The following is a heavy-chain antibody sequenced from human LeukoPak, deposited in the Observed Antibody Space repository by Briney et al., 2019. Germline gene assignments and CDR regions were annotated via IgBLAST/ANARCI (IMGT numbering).Heavy chain of an antibody. J-gene: IGHJ4*02. V-gene: IGHV4-39*07. CDR3: ARVNVDTAMVASYFDY. CDR2: IYYSGST. CDR1: GGSISSSSYY. D-gene: IGHD5-18*01. Sequence: KSSETLSLTCTVSGGSISSSSYYWGWIRQPPGKGLEWIGSIYYSGSTYYNPSLKSRVTISVDTSKNQFSLKLSSVTAADTAVYYCARVNVDTAMVASYFDYWGQGTLVTVSS.